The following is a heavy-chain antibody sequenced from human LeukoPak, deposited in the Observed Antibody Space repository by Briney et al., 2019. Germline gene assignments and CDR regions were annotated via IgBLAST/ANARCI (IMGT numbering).Heavy chain of an antibody. D-gene: IGHD3-22*01. CDR2: IYYSGST. J-gene: IGHJ4*02. V-gene: IGHV4-59*12. Sequence: SETLSLTCTVSGGSISSYYWSWIRQPPGKGLEWIGYIYYSGSTNYNPSLKSRVTISVDTSKNQFSLKLSSVTAADTAVYYCARGPSDYYDSSGYYHYDYWGQGTLVTVSS. CDR3: ARGPSDYYDSSGYYHYDY. CDR1: GGSISSYY.